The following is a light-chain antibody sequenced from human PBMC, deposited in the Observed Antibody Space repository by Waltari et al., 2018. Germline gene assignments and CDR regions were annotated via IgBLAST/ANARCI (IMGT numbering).Light chain of an antibody. Sequence: QSALTQPASVSGSPGQSITISCTGTSSDVGSYNLVSWYQQHPGKAPKLMIYEGSKRTSGVSNRFAGSKSGSTASLTIAGLQAEDEADYYCCSYAGSSTVVFGGGTKLTVL. CDR2: EGS. V-gene: IGLV2-23*01. CDR3: CSYAGSSTVV. CDR1: SSDVGSYNL. J-gene: IGLJ2*01.